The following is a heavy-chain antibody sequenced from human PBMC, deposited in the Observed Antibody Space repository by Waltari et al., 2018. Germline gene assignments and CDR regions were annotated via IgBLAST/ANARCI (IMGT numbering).Heavy chain of an antibody. CDR3: ARVPAAAYYYYYMDV. V-gene: IGHV3-7*01. Sequence: EVQLVESGGGLVQPGGSLRLSCAASGFTFSSYWMSWVRQAQGKGLEWVANIKQDGSEKYYVDSVKGRCTISRDNAKNSLYLQMNSLRAEDTAVYYCARVPAAAYYYYYMDVWGKGTTVTVSS. D-gene: IGHD2-2*01. CDR2: IKQDGSEK. CDR1: GFTFSSYW. J-gene: IGHJ6*03.